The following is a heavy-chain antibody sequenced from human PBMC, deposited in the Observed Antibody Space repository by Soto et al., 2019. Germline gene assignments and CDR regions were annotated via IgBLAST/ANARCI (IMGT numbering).Heavy chain of an antibody. CDR2: IYYSGN. CDR1: GGSISNFH. V-gene: IGHV4-59*01. D-gene: IGHD5-18*01. Sequence: LSLTCNVSGGSISNFHLSWIRQPPGKGLEWIGYIYYSGNYYSPSLTSRVSMSLDKSKNQCSLHLKSVTAADTALYFCALGGYNYGRPFDFWGQGTRVTVSS. CDR3: ALGGYNYGRPFDF. J-gene: IGHJ4*02.